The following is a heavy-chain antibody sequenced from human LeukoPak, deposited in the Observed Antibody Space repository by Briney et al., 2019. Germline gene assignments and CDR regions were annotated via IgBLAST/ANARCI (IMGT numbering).Heavy chain of an antibody. CDR2: IDPKNGAT. CDR3: VRDSMVSADY. Sequence: ASVKVSCKASGYTFIGYYVHWVRQAPGQGLEWMGRIDPKNGATSYAQKFQGRVTMTRDTSITTAYMDLSSLRSDDTAVYYCVRDSMVSADYWGQGTLVTVSS. CDR1: GYTFIGYY. V-gene: IGHV1-2*06. J-gene: IGHJ4*02. D-gene: IGHD3-10*01.